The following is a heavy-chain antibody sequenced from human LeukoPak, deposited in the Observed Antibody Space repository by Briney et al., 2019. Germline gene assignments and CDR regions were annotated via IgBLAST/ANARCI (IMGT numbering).Heavy chain of an antibody. Sequence: QPGGSLRLSCAASGFTFDDYAMHWVRRAPGKGLEWVSLIGGDGGSTYYADSVKGRFTISRDNSKNSLYLQMNSLRTEDTALYYCAKVSMPIVGVISKSYYFDYWGQGTLVTVSS. D-gene: IGHD3-22*01. CDR2: IGGDGGST. CDR1: GFTFDDYA. V-gene: IGHV3-43*02. J-gene: IGHJ4*02. CDR3: AKVSMPIVGVISKSYYFDY.